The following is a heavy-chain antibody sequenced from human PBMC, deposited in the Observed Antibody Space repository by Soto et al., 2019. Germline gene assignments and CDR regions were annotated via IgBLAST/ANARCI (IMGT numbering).Heavy chain of an antibody. D-gene: IGHD2-2*01. Sequence: GGSLRLSCAASGFSFSSYTMNWVRQAPGKGLEWISHISSSSSTPYYADSVKGRFTISRDNAKRTLYLQMNNLRAEDTAVYYCAKARCSTTNCYVPDYWGQGTLVTVSS. CDR2: ISSSSSTP. CDR3: AKARCSTTNCYVPDY. V-gene: IGHV3-48*01. J-gene: IGHJ4*02. CDR1: GFSFSSYT.